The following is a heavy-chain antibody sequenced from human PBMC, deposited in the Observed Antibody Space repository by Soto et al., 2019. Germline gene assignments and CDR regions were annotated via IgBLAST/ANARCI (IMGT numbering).Heavy chain of an antibody. D-gene: IGHD4-17*01. J-gene: IGHJ4*02. V-gene: IGHV5-51*01. CDR3: AKQLDDGGLDDY. Sequence: GESLKISCQASGYNFRHYYIAWVRQKPGRGLEWVGLIYPGDSDVRYSPSVQGQVTISVDRSIDTAYLQWNSLRGEDTAVYYCAKQLDDGGLDDYWGQGTLVTVSS. CDR1: GYNFRHYY. CDR2: IYPGDSDV.